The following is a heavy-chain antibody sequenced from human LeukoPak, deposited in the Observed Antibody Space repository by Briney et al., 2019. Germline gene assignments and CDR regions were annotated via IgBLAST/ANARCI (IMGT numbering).Heavy chain of an antibody. CDR3: ARAGRNYYYYYGMDV. J-gene: IGHJ6*02. CDR2: INHSGST. D-gene: IGHD2-15*01. V-gene: IGHV4-34*01. Sequence: PSETLSLTCAVYGGSFSGYYWSWIRQPPGKGLGWIGEINHSGSTNYNPSLKSRVTISVDTSKNQFSLKLSSVTAADTAVYYCARAGRNYYYYYGMDVWGQGTTVTVSS. CDR1: GGSFSGYY.